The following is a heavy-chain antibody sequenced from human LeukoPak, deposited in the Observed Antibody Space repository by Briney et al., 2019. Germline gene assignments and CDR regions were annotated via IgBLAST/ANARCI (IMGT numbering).Heavy chain of an antibody. CDR3: VRRDTGWNYFDY. D-gene: IGHD6-19*01. CDR2: IYSTGKN. V-gene: IGHV4-4*08. J-gene: IGHJ4*02. CDR1: GGSINSHY. Sequence: SETLSLTCAVSGGSINSHYWGWIRQPPGKGLQWIGDIYSTGKNNYNPSLKSRVTISLDTTKSHLSLNLTSVLAADTAIYYCVRRDTGWNYFDYWGQGILVTVSS.